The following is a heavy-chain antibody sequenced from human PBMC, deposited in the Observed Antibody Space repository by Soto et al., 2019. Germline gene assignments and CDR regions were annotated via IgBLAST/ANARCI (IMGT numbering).Heavy chain of an antibody. Sequence: GGSLRLSCAASGFTFSSYWMSWVRQAPGKGLEWVANIKQDGSEKYYVDSVKGRFTISRDNAKNSLYRQMNSLRAEDTAVYYCARDRVEELGAVAGINYYYMDVWGKGTTVTVSS. CDR1: GFTFSSYW. V-gene: IGHV3-7*01. CDR2: IKQDGSEK. D-gene: IGHD6-19*01. CDR3: ARDRVEELGAVAGINYYYMDV. J-gene: IGHJ6*03.